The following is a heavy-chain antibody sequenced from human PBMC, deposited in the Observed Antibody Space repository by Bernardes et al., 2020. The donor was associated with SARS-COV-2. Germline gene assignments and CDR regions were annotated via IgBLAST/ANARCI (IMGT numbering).Heavy chain of an antibody. CDR1: GLIFSSYA. CDR3: AKEGGDYGDYLYYLDC. D-gene: IGHD4-17*01. J-gene: IGHJ4*02. V-gene: IGHV3-23*01. Sequence: GGSQTLSCPVSGLIFSSYAMSWVSQAPGKGLEWVSATSGSGGRTYHADSVKGRLTISRNNSKNTLYLQMNSLRAEDTAVYYCAKEGGDYGDYLYYLDCWGQGTLVTVSS. CDR2: TSGSGGRT.